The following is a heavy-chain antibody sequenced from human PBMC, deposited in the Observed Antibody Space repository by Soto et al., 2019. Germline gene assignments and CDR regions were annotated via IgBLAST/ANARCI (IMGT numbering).Heavy chain of an antibody. Sequence: GGSLRLSCAASGFTVSSNYMSWVRQAPGKGLEWVSVIYSGGSTYYADSVKGRVTISRDNSKNTLYLQMNSLRAEDTAVYYCARDRRYYYDSSGYYRPLYYYYYGMDVWGQGTTVTVSS. D-gene: IGHD3-22*01. CDR3: ARDRRYYYDSSGYYRPLYYYYYGMDV. CDR1: GFTVSSNY. CDR2: IYSGGST. J-gene: IGHJ6*02. V-gene: IGHV3-66*01.